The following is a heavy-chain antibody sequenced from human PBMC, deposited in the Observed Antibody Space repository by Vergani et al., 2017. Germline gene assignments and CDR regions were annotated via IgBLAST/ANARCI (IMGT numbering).Heavy chain of an antibody. J-gene: IGHJ5*02. CDR2: INAGNGNT. D-gene: IGHD2-2*01. Sequence: QVQLVQSGAEVKKPGASVKVSCKASGYTFTSYAMHWVRQAPGQRLEWMGWINAGNGNTKYSQKFQGRVTITRDTSASTAYMELSSLRSEDTAVYYCARDQDIVVVPAAIYNWFDPWGQGTLVTVSS. CDR1: GYTFTSYA. CDR3: ARDQDIVVVPAAIYNWFDP. V-gene: IGHV1-3*01.